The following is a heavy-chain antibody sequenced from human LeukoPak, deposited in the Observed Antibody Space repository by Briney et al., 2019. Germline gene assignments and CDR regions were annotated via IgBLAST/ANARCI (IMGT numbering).Heavy chain of an antibody. J-gene: IGHJ4*02. Sequence: SETLSLTCTVSGGSISSYYWSWIRQPPGKGLEWIGYIYYSGSTNYNPSLKSRVTISVDTSKNQFSLKLSSVTAADTAVYYCASVRKDYFDYWGQGTLVTVSS. V-gene: IGHV4-59*01. CDR1: GGSISSYY. CDR2: IYYSGST. CDR3: ASVRKDYFDY.